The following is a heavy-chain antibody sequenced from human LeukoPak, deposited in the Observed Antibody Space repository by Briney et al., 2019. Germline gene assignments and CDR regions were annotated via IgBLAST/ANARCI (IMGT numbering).Heavy chain of an antibody. V-gene: IGHV3-48*02. CDR3: ARTGYSSSSGWAYYYYYYMDV. J-gene: IGHJ6*03. Sequence: PGGSLRLSCGASGFTFSSYSMNWVRQAPGKGLEWVSYISSSSSTIYYADSVKGRFTISRDNAKNSLYLQMNSLRDEDTAVYYCARTGYSSSSGWAYYYYYYMDVWGKGTTVTVSS. CDR1: GFTFSSYS. CDR2: ISSSSSTI. D-gene: IGHD6-6*01.